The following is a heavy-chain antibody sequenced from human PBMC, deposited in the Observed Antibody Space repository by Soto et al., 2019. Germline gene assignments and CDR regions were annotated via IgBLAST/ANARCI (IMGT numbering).Heavy chain of an antibody. CDR1: GGTFSSYT. CDR3: ARDYDFWSGYHD. J-gene: IGHJ4*02. Sequence: ASVKVSCKASGGTFSSYTISWVRQAPGQGLEWMGRIIPILGIANYAQKFQGRVTITADKSTSTAYMELSSLRSEDTAVYYCARDYDFWSGYHDWGQGLLVTVAS. V-gene: IGHV1-69*04. CDR2: IIPILGIA. D-gene: IGHD3-3*01.